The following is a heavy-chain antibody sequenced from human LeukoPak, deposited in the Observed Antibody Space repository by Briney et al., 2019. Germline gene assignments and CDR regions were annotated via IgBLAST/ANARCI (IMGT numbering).Heavy chain of an antibody. V-gene: IGHV1-8*01. Sequence: ASVKVSCKASGYTFTSYDINWVRQATGQGLEWMGWRNPNSGNTGYAQKFQGRVTMTRNTSISTAYMELSSLRSEDTAVYYCARGPHSGYDPDYYYYYMDVWGKGTTVTVSS. CDR2: RNPNSGNT. J-gene: IGHJ6*03. D-gene: IGHD5-12*01. CDR1: GYTFTSYD. CDR3: ARGPHSGYDPDYYYYYMDV.